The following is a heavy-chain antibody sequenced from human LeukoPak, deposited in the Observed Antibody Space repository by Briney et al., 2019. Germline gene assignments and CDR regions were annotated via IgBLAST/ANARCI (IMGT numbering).Heavy chain of an antibody. V-gene: IGHV4-59*08. CDR3: ARHIGGGIEDMDV. D-gene: IGHD3-16*02. CDR2: IYVTGT. J-gene: IGHJ6*03. CDR1: GGFIGTYY. Sequence: SETLSLTCTVSGGFIGTYYWSWIRQSPGKGLEWIGYIYVTGTRYNPYLQSRVTISVDRSRNQFFLKMSSVTAADTAVYYCARHIGGGIEDMDVWGKGTKVIVSS.